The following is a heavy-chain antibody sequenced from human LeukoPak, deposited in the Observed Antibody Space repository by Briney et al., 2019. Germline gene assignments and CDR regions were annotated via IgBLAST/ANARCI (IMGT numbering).Heavy chain of an antibody. J-gene: IGHJ5*02. D-gene: IGHD2/OR15-2a*01. CDR2: ITGDGASI. CDR3: AKDTFYGTGLAWFDT. CDR1: GFNFSSYT. Sequence: GGSLRLSCAASGFNFSSYTLNWVRQAPGKGLEWVSSITGDGASIYYAGPVRGRFTISRDNAKELVFLQLNSLRAEDTAVYYCAKDTFYGTGLAWFDTWGQGTLVAVSS. V-gene: IGHV3-21*01.